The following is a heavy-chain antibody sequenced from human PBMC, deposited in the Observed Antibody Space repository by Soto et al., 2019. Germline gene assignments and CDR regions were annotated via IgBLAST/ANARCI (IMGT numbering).Heavy chain of an antibody. CDR3: AKDAVSRDGVWLADD. D-gene: IGHD5-12*01. V-gene: IGHV3-33*06. Sequence: PGGSLRLSCAASGFTFSTYGMHWVRQAPGKWLGWVAVMGNDGITTFYADSVKGRFTISRDNYANSVYLQMNSLRVEDTAVYYCAKDAVSRDGVWLADDWGQGTVATVSA. CDR1: GFTFSTYG. CDR2: MGNDGITT. J-gene: IGHJ4*02.